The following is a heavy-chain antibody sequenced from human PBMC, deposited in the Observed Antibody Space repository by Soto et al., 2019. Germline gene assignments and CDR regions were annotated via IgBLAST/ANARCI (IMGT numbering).Heavy chain of an antibody. CDR3: ARVMGYDSSGYLSH. J-gene: IGHJ4*02. V-gene: IGHV4-34*01. CDR1: GGSFIGYY. D-gene: IGHD3-22*01. Sequence: PSETLSLTCAVYGGSFIGYYWSWILQPPGKGLEWIGEINHSGSTNYNPSLKSRVTISVDTSKNQFSLKLSSVTAADTAVYYCARVMGYDSSGYLSHWGQGTLVAVS. CDR2: INHSGST.